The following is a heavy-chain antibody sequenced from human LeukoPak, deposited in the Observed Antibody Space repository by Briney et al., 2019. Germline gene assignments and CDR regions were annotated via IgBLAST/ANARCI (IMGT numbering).Heavy chain of an antibody. CDR2: ISGGGGTT. V-gene: IGHV3-23*01. J-gene: IGHJ4*02. Sequence: HSGGSLRLSCAASGFTFSSYAMSWVRQAPGKGPEWFSAISGGGGTTFYGDSVKGRFTISRDNSKNTLYLQMNSLRAEDTAVYYCAKGNTMIVVVSFDYWGQGTLVTVSS. CDR3: AKGNTMIVVVSFDY. CDR1: GFTFSSYA. D-gene: IGHD3-22*01.